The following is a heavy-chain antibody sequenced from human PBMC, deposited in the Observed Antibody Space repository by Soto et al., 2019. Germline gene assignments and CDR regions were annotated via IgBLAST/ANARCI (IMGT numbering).Heavy chain of an antibody. J-gene: IGHJ3*02. CDR1: GGSISSGGYY. CDR2: IYYSGST. V-gene: IGHV4-31*03. Sequence: QVQLQESGPGLVKPSQTLSLTCTVSGGSISSGGYYWSWIRQHPGKGLEWIGYIYYSGSTYYNPSLKSRVTISVDTSKNQFSLKLSSVTAADTAVYYCAREIHDYGDYVHSDAFDIWGQGTMVTVSS. D-gene: IGHD4-17*01. CDR3: AREIHDYGDYVHSDAFDI.